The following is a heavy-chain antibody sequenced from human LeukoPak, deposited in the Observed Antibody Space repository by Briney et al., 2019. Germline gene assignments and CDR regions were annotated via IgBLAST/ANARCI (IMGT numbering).Heavy chain of an antibody. J-gene: IGHJ2*01. V-gene: IGHV3-30*03. CDR3: ARDYFSRAALLGYFDL. CDR1: GFTFSSYG. CDR2: ISYDGNTI. D-gene: IGHD2-15*01. Sequence: GRSLRLSCAASGFTFSSYGMHCVRQAPGKGLEWVALISYDGNTINYADSVKGRFTISRDNYKNTVSLQMNSLRAEDTAVYYCARDYFSRAALLGYFDLWGRGTLVTVSS.